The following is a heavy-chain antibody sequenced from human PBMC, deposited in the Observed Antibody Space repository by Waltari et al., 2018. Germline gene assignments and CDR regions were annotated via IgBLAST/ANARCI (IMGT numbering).Heavy chain of an antibody. V-gene: IGHV3-64*01. CDR3: ARMGDCSSTSCYLHGYYGMDV. Sequence: EVQLVESGGGLVQPGGSLRLSCAASGFTFSSYAMHWVRQAPGKGLEYVSAISSSGGSTYYANSGKGRFTISRDNSKNPLYLQMGSLRAEDMAVYYCARMGDCSSTSCYLHGYYGMDVWGQGTTVTVSS. CDR2: ISSSGGST. J-gene: IGHJ6*02. D-gene: IGHD2-2*01. CDR1: GFTFSSYA.